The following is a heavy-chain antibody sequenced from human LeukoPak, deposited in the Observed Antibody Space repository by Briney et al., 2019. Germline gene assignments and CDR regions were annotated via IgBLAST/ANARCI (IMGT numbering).Heavy chain of an antibody. CDR1: GHTFTGYY. CDR3: ARARGYYDSSGYYCPLGY. D-gene: IGHD3-22*01. J-gene: IGHJ4*02. Sequence: ASVEVSCKASGHTFTGYYMHWVRQAPGQGLEWMGWINPNSGGTNYAQKFQGRVTMTRDTSISTAYMELSRLRSDDTAVYYCARARGYYDSSGYYCPLGYWGQGTLVTVSS. V-gene: IGHV1-2*02. CDR2: INPNSGGT.